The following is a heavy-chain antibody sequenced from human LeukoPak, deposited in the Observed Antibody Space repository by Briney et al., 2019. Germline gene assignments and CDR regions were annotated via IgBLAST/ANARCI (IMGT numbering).Heavy chain of an antibody. D-gene: IGHD2-21*02. J-gene: IGHJ4*02. CDR1: GYTFTGDW. V-gene: IGHV5-51*01. Sequence: GESLKISCKGSGYTFTGDWIGWVRQMPGKGLEWLGIIYPGDSDTRHSPSFQGQVTISADKSDNTAYLQWSSPKASDTAMYYCARSDGLNYYFDYWGQGTLVTVSS. CDR2: IYPGDSDT. CDR3: ARSDGLNYYFDY.